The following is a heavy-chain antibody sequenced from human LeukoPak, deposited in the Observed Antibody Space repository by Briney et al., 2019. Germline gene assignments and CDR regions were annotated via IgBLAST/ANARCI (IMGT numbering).Heavy chain of an antibody. Sequence: GGSLRLSCAASGFTFSSYSMTWVRQAPGKGLEWVSSISSSSSYIYYADSVKGRFTISRDNAKNSPYLQMNSLRAEDTAVYYCARDPFAGYDILTGYYVGGTIDYWGQGTLVTVSS. CDR3: ARDPFAGYDILTGYYVGGTIDY. D-gene: IGHD3-9*01. CDR1: GFTFSSYS. V-gene: IGHV3-21*01. CDR2: ISSSSSYI. J-gene: IGHJ4*02.